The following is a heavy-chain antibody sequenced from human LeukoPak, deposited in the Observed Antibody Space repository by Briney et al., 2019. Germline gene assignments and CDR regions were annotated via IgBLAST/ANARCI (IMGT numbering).Heavy chain of an antibody. J-gene: IGHJ5*02. CDR3: AKLPYGDYNHH. V-gene: IGHV3-48*03. CDR1: GFTFSSYE. D-gene: IGHD4-17*01. Sequence: GGSLRLSCAASGFTFSSYEMNWVRQAPGKGLEWVSYISSGGSTIYYADSVKGRFTISRDNAKSSLYLQMNSLRAEDTAVYYCAKLPYGDYNHHWGQGTLVTVSS. CDR2: ISSGGSTI.